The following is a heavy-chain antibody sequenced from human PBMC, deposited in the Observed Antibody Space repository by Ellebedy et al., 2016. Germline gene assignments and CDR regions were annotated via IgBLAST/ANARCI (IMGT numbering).Heavy chain of an antibody. CDR3: AISVTGTTVGVY. D-gene: IGHD1-20*01. J-gene: IGHJ4*02. CDR1: GFTYSSYA. Sequence: GGSLRLXCAASGFTYSSYAMTWVRQAPGKGLEWVSSIGARSEYTNYADSVKGRFTISRDNAKNSLYLQMNSLSAEDTAVYYCAISVTGTTVGVYWGQGTLVTVSS. V-gene: IGHV3-21*01. CDR2: IGARSEYT.